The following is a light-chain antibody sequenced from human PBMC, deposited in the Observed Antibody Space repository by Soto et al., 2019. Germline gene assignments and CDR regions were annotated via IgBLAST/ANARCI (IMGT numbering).Light chain of an antibody. Sequence: LAYPAPMCRSPGQSITLSCTGPISDISTYNYVPWYQQHPGKAPKLLIYEVNNRPSGVSDRFSGSKSGDTASLSISGLQADDEADYSCFSYSSNTSLYVFGTGTKGTVL. CDR3: FSYSSNTSLYV. CDR1: ISDISTYNY. V-gene: IGLV2-14*01. J-gene: IGLJ1*01. CDR2: EVN.